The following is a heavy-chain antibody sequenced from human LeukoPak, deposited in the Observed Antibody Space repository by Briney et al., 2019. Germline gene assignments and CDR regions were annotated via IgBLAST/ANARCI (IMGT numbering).Heavy chain of an antibody. J-gene: IGHJ4*02. D-gene: IGHD3-16*02. V-gene: IGHV4-34*01. CDR3: ARGPRRAFGGVIVKPHYFDY. CDR2: INHSGST. Sequence: SETLSLTCAVYGGSFSGYYWSWIRQPPGKGLEWIGEINHSGSTNYNPSLKSRVTISVDTSKNQFSLKLSSVTAADTAVYYCARGPRRAFGGVIVKPHYFDYWDQGTLVTVSS. CDR1: GGSFSGYY.